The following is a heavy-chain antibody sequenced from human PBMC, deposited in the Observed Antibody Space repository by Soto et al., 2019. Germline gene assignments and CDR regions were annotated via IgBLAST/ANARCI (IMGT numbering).Heavy chain of an antibody. Sequence: QVQLQESGPGLVKPSQTLSLTCTVSGGSISSGDYYWSWIRQPPGKGLEWIGYIYYSGSTYYNPSLESRVTISVDTSKNQFSRKLSSVTAADTAVYYCARYYDQASGGVYGMDVWGQGTTVTVSS. CDR2: IYYSGST. CDR1: GGSISSGDYY. J-gene: IGHJ6*02. CDR3: ARYYDQASGGVYGMDV. D-gene: IGHD3-16*01. V-gene: IGHV4-30-4*01.